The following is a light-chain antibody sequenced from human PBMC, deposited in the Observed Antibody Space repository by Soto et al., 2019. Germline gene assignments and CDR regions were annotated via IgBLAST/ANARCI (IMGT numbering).Light chain of an antibody. V-gene: IGLV4-69*01. Sequence: QAVVTQSPSASASLGASVKLTCTLSSGYNHYAIAWHQQQPEKSPRYLMKLDSDGSHYKGDGIPDRFSGSSSGAERYLTISSLQSEDEADYYCQTWGTYVVFGGGTKVTVL. J-gene: IGLJ2*01. CDR3: QTWGTYVV. CDR1: SGYNHYA. CDR2: LDSDGSH.